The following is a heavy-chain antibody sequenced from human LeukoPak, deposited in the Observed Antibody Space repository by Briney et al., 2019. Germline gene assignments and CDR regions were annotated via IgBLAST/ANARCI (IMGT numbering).Heavy chain of an antibody. D-gene: IGHD3-9*01. CDR2: LGASGSYT. CDR1: GLTFSNYA. Sequence: GGSLRLSCAVSGLTFSNYAMSWVRQAPGKGLEWVSSLGASGSYTYSVDSVKGRFTISRDNSKNTLYLQMNSLRAEDTAVYYCAKGVDILDFWGQGALVTVSS. V-gene: IGHV3-23*01. CDR3: AKGVDILDF. J-gene: IGHJ4*02.